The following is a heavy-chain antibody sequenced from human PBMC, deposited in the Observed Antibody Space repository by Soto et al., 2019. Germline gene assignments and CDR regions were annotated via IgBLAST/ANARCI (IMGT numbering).Heavy chain of an antibody. CDR3: AKSLYYYDSSGSYPAAIDAFDI. CDR1: GFTFSSYS. D-gene: IGHD3-22*01. Sequence: PRGSLRLSCAASGFTFSSYSMNWVRQAPGKGLEWVSAISGSGGSTYYADSVKGRFTISRDNSKNTLYLQMNSLRAEDTAVYYCAKSLYYYDSSGSYPAAIDAFDIWGQGTMVTVSS. V-gene: IGHV3-23*01. J-gene: IGHJ3*02. CDR2: ISGSGGST.